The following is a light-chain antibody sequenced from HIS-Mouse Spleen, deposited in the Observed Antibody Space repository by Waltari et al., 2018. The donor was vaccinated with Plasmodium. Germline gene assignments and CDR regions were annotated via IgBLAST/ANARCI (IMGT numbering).Light chain of an antibody. Sequence: DIPLTQSPSFLSASVGDRVTITCRASQGISSYLAWYQQKTGKAPKLLIYAASTLQSGVQSRFSGSGSGTEFTLTISSLQPEDFATYYCQQLNSYPPTFGQGTKLEIK. V-gene: IGKV1-9*01. CDR2: AAS. CDR3: QQLNSYPPT. J-gene: IGKJ2*01. CDR1: QGISSY.